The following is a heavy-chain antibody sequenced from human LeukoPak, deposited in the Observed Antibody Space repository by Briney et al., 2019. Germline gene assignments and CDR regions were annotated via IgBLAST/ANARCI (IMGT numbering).Heavy chain of an antibody. CDR3: ARWPSEYNYGLFDY. D-gene: IGHD5-18*01. CDR1: GGSFSYYY. J-gene: IGHJ4*02. CDR2: IYYSGST. Sequence: SETLSLTCAAYGGSFSYYYWSWIRQPPGKGLEWIGYIYYSGSTNYNPSLKSRVTISVDTSKNRFSLKLSSVTAADTAVYYCARWPSEYNYGLFDYWGQGTLVTVSS. V-gene: IGHV4-59*08.